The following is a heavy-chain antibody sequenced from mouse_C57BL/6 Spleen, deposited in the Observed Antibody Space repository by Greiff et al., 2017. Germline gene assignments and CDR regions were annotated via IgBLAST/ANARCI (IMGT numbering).Heavy chain of an antibody. CDR3: ARVYYDYDVFAY. CDR1: GYAFSSYW. CDR2: IYPGDGDT. Sequence: VQLQESGAELVKPGASVKISCKASGYAFSSYWMNWVKQRPGKGLEWIGQIYPGDGDTNYNGKFKGKATLTADKSSSTAYMQLSSLTSEDSAVYFCARVYYDYDVFAYWGQGTLVTVSA. J-gene: IGHJ3*01. D-gene: IGHD2-4*01. V-gene: IGHV1-80*01.